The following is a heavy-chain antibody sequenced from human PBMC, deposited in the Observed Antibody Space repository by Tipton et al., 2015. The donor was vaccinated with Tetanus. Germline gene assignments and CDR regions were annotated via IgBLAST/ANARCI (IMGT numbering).Heavy chain of an antibody. CDR2: INHSGST. CDR1: GGSFSGYY. J-gene: IGHJ3*02. Sequence: TLSLTCAVYGGSFSGYYWSWIRQPPGKGLEWIGEINHSGSTNYNPSLKSRVTISVDTSKNQFSLKLSSVTAADTAVYYCARRSAARLSGGLKPYAFDIWGQGTMVTVSS. CDR3: ARRSAARLSGGLKPYAFDI. D-gene: IGHD6-6*01. V-gene: IGHV4-34*01.